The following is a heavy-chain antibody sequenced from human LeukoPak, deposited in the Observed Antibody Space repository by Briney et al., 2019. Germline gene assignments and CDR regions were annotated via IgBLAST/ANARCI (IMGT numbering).Heavy chain of an antibody. CDR3: ARDFCSSSNCPNNWIDP. D-gene: IGHD2-2*01. Sequence: SQTLSLTCAISGDSVSSNSAAWNWIRQSPSRGLEWLGRTYYRSKWYNNYAISVKSRITINTDTSKNQFSLQLNSVTPEDTAVYYCARDFCSSSNCPNNWIDPWGQGTLVTVSS. CDR1: GDSVSSNSAA. V-gene: IGHV6-1*01. CDR2: TYYRSKWYN. J-gene: IGHJ5*02.